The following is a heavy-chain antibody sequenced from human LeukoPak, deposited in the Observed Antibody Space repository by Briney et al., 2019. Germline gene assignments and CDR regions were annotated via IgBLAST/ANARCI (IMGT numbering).Heavy chain of an antibody. CDR1: GFTSSSYS. V-gene: IGHV3-21*06. J-gene: IGHJ4*02. Sequence: GGSLRLSCAASGFTSSSYSMNWVHQTPGKELEWVSSISSSSSYIYYADPVKGRFTISRDNSKNTLYLQVNSLRAEDTAVYYCARDPQDWGSYHFDYWGQGTLVTVSS. CDR3: ARDPQDWGSYHFDY. D-gene: IGHD7-27*01. CDR2: ISSSSSYI.